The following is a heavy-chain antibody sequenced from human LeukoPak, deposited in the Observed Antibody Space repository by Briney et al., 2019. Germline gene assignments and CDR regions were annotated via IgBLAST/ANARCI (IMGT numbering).Heavy chain of an antibody. D-gene: IGHD6-13*01. V-gene: IGHV4-4*07. CDR2: IYTSGST. CDR3: ARGSVGSSSPWFDP. CDR1: GGSISSYY. Sequence: PSETLSLTCTVSGGSISSYYWSWIRRPAGKELECIGRIYTSGSTNYNPSLKSRVTMSVDTSKNQFSLKLSSVTAADTAVYYCARGSVGSSSPWFDPWGQGTLVTVSS. J-gene: IGHJ5*02.